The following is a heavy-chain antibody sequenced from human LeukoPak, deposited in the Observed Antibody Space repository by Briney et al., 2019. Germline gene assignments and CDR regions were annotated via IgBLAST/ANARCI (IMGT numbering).Heavy chain of an antibody. D-gene: IGHD6-19*01. CDR2: ISYDGSNK. CDR1: GFTFSSYG. V-gene: IGHV3-30*03. CDR3: ARVPAGIFRSRVYGLDV. Sequence: GGSLRLSCAASGFTFSSYGMHWVRQAPGKGLEWVAVISYDGSNKYYADSVKGRFTISRDNSKNTLYLQMNSLRAEDTAVYYCARVPAGIFRSRVYGLDVWGQGTTVTVSS. J-gene: IGHJ6*02.